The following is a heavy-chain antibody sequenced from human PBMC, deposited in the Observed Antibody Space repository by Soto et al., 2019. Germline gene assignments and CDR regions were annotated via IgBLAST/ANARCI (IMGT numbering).Heavy chain of an antibody. V-gene: IGHV3-30*18. CDR2: ISYDGSNK. D-gene: IGHD3-3*01. Sequence: GGSLRLSCAASGFTFSSYGMHWVRQAPGKGLEWVAVISYDGSNKYYADSVKGRFTISRDNSKNTLYLQMNSLRAEDTAVYYCAKAPHLCRGAAEYDFWSGYYKDDDYWGQGTTVTVSS. J-gene: IGHJ4*02. CDR3: AKAPHLCRGAAEYDFWSGYYKDDDY. CDR1: GFTFSSYG.